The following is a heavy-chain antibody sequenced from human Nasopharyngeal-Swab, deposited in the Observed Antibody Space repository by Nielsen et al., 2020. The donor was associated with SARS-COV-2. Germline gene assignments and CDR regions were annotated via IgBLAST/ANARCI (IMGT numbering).Heavy chain of an antibody. CDR2: IYYSGST. CDR3: ARDGEMAAFDI. Sequence: PGKGLEWIGYIYYSGSTYYNPSLKSRVTISVDTSKNQFSLKLSSVTAADTAVYYCARDGEMAAFDIWGQGTMVTVSS. D-gene: IGHD5-24*01. J-gene: IGHJ3*02. V-gene: IGHV4-31*02.